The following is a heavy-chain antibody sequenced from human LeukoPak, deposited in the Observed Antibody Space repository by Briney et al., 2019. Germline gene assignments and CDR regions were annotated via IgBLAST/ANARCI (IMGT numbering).Heavy chain of an antibody. CDR3: ARGAFDY. CDR1: GFTVSSNY. V-gene: IGHV3-66*01. CDR2: LYSGGST. J-gene: IGHJ4*02. D-gene: IGHD3-16*01. Sequence: GGSLRLSCAASGFTVSSNYMNWVRQAPGRGLEWVSVLYSGGSTYYADSVKGRFTISRDNSKNTLYLQMNSLRAEDTAVYYCARGAFDYWDQGTLVTVSS.